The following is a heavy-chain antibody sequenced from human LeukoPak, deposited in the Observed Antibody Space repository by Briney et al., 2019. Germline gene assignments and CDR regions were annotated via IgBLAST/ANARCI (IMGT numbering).Heavy chain of an antibody. CDR2: IYHSGST. CDR1: GGSISSSNW. J-gene: IGHJ5*02. CDR3: ARHPKYYYGSGSYCWFDP. D-gene: IGHD3-10*01. V-gene: IGHV4-4*02. Sequence: KPSGTLSLTCAVSGGSISSSNWWSWVRQPPGKGLEWIGEIYHSGSTNYNPSLKSRVTISVDKSKNQFSLKLSSVTAADTAVYYCARHPKYYYGSGSYCWFDPWGQGTLVTVSS.